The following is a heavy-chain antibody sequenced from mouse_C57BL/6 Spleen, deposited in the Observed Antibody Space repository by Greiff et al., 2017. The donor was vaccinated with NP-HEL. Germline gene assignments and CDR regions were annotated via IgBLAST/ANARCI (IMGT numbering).Heavy chain of an antibody. CDR3: ARYMDGYYPYAMDY. V-gene: IGHV7-3*01. CDR1: GFTFTDYY. J-gene: IGHJ4*01. D-gene: IGHD2-3*01. Sequence: DVQLQESGGGLVQPGGSLSLSCAASGFTFTDYYMSWVRQPPGQALEWLGFIRNKANGYTTEYSASVKGRFTISRANAQSILYLQMNALRAKDSATYDCARYMDGYYPYAMDYWGQGTSVTVSS. CDR2: IRNKANGYTT.